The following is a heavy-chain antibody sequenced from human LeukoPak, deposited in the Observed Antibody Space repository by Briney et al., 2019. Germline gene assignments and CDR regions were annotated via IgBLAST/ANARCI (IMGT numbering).Heavy chain of an antibody. Sequence: SETLSLRCTVSDGSINSYFWTWIRQPPGKGLEWIGYVYYGGRTNYNPSLKSRVTISLETSKKHFSLKLTSLTPADTAVYYCARSGGNAPYSFISLDFWGQGTLVTVSS. V-gene: IGHV4-59*01. CDR3: ARSGGNAPYSFISLDF. CDR1: DGSINSYF. D-gene: IGHD4-23*01. CDR2: VYYGGRT. J-gene: IGHJ4*02.